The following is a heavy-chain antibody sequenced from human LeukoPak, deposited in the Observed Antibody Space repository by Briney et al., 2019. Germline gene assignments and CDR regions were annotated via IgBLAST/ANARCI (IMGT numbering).Heavy chain of an antibody. V-gene: IGHV3-7*01. D-gene: IGHD3-22*01. CDR1: GFTFSSYW. Sequence: GGSLRLSCAASGFTFSSYWMSWVRQAPGKGLERVANIKQDGSEKYYVDSVKGRFTISRDNAKNSLYLQMNSLRAEDTAVYYCARHYYDSTFYFDYWGQGTLVTVSS. J-gene: IGHJ4*02. CDR3: ARHYYDSTFYFDY. CDR2: IKQDGSEK.